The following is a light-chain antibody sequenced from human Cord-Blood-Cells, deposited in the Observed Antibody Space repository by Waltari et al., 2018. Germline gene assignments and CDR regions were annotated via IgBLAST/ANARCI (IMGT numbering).Light chain of an antibody. CDR3: QQYYSYPGT. Sequence: AIRLTQSPSSFSASTGDRVTITCRASQGISSYLAWYQQKPGKAPKLLIYAASTLQSGVPSRFSGSGSGTDFTLTISCLQSEDFATYYCQQYYSYPGTFSQGTKVEIK. CDR1: QGISSY. V-gene: IGKV1-8*01. CDR2: AAS. J-gene: IGKJ1*01.